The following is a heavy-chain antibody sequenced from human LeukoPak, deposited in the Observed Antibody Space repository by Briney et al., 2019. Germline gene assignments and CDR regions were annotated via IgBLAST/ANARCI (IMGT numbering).Heavy chain of an antibody. V-gene: IGHV3-64*02. CDR3: ARGHRSSWFDAFDV. D-gene: IGHD6-13*01. CDR1: GFTFSLYA. Sequence: GGSLRLSCAASGFTFSLYAVHWVRQAPGKGLEHVSTISNGGDSTFYADSVKGRFTISRDISKKMLFLQMGSLRAEDMAVYYCARGHRSSWFDAFDVWGQGIMVTVSS. CDR2: ISNGGDST. J-gene: IGHJ3*01.